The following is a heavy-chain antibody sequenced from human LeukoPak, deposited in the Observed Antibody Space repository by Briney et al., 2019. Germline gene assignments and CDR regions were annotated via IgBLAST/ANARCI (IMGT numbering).Heavy chain of an antibody. Sequence: SETLSLTCTVSGASVSSSSYYWGWIRQPPGKGLEWIGSIYYSGNTYYNPSLKSRVSISADTSKNQFSLRLSSVTATDTAVYYCARQGDRGLPMWRYCFGYWGQGTLVTVSS. V-gene: IGHV4-39*01. CDR2: IYYSGNT. CDR3: ARQGDRGLPMWRYCFGY. CDR1: GASVSSSSYY. J-gene: IGHJ4*02. D-gene: IGHD2-21*01.